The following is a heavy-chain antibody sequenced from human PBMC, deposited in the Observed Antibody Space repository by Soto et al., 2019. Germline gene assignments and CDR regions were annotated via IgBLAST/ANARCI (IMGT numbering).Heavy chain of an antibody. CDR2: IYYSGST. Sequence: SETLSLTCTGSGGSISSYYWSWIRQPPGKGLEWIGYIYYSGSTDYNPSLKSRVTISVDTSKNQFSLKLSSVTAADTAVYYCARRVDYVWGSYRYSPYFDYWGQGTLVTVS. CDR3: ARRVDYVWGSYRYSPYFDY. J-gene: IGHJ4*02. CDR1: GGSISSYY. D-gene: IGHD3-16*02. V-gene: IGHV4-59*08.